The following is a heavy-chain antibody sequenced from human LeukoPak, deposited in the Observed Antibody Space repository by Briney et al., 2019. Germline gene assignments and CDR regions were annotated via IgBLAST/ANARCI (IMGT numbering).Heavy chain of an antibody. CDR1: GYTFTGYY. J-gene: IGHJ4*02. D-gene: IGHD3-22*01. CDR2: INPNSGGT. CDR3: ARAAQDYYDSSGYRYYFDY. Sequence: ASVKVSCKASGYTFTGYYMHWVRQAPGQGLEWMGRINPNSGGTNYAQKFQGRVTMTRDTSISTAYMELSRLRSDDTAVYYCARAAQDYYDSSGYRYYFDYWGQGTLVTVSS. V-gene: IGHV1-2*06.